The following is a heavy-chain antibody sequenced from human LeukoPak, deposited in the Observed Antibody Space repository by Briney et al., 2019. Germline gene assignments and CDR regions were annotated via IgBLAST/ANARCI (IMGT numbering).Heavy chain of an antibody. Sequence: SETLSLTCTVSAGSISSSDKCWGWIRHSPGKGLEWLARISYSVKTYYNPFLKCRFPISETTSKNHFPLKLSSVTATATACYYSPKLTHSYHSDTSCYYPYYYTDLWGEGTTAAVSS. CDR1: AGSISSSDKC. V-gene: IGHV4-39*02. CDR3: PKLTHSYHSDTSCYYPYYYTDL. J-gene: IGHJ6*03. D-gene: IGHD3-22*01. CDR2: ISYSVKT.